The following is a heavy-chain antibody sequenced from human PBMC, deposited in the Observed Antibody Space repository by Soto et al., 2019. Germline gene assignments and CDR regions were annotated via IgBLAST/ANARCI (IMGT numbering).Heavy chain of an antibody. CDR1: GGSFSGYY. D-gene: IGHD6-13*01. Sequence: SETLSLTCAVYGGSFSGYYWSWIRQPPGKGLEWIGEINHSGSTNYNPSLKSRVTISVDTSKNQFSLKLSSVTAADTAVYYCARGWGPNSSWYRRSYYYYGMDVWGQGTTVTVSS. V-gene: IGHV4-34*01. J-gene: IGHJ6*02. CDR2: INHSGST. CDR3: ARGWGPNSSWYRRSYYYYGMDV.